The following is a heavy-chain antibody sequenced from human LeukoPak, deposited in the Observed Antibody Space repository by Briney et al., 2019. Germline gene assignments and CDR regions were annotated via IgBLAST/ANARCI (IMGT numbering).Heavy chain of an antibody. Sequence: SETLSLTCTVSGYSISSGYYWGWIRQPPGNGLEWIGSIYHSGSTYYNPSLKSRVTISVDTSKNQFSLKLSSVTAADTAVYYCAIGRAAAGIHWFDPWGQGTLVTVSS. CDR2: IYHSGST. D-gene: IGHD6-13*01. CDR3: AIGRAAAGIHWFDP. V-gene: IGHV4-38-2*02. CDR1: GYSISSGYY. J-gene: IGHJ5*02.